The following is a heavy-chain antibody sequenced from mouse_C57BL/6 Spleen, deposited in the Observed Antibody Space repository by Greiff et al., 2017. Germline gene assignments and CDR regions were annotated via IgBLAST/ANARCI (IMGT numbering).Heavy chain of an antibody. J-gene: IGHJ3*01. V-gene: IGHV1-42*01. CDR3: AKGSYSRGFAY. Sequence: EVQLQQSGPELVKPGASVKISCKASGYSFTGYYMNWVKQSPEKSLEWIGEINPSTGGTTYNQKFKAKDTLTVDKSSSTAYMQLKSLTSEDSAVYYCAKGSYSRGFAYWGQGTLVTVSA. D-gene: IGHD2-12*01. CDR2: INPSTGGT. CDR1: GYSFTGYY.